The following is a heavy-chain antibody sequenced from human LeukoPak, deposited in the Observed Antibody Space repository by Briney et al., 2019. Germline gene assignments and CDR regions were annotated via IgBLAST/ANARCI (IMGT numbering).Heavy chain of an antibody. Sequence: QPGRSLRLSCVGSGFTFSSYGMHWVRQAPGKGLEWVAVIWYDGSNKYYADFVKGRFTISRDNSKNTLYLQMISLRAEDTAVYYCARAQDYDSSGYVDGSDIWGQGTMVTVSS. CDR1: GFTFSSYG. J-gene: IGHJ3*02. V-gene: IGHV3-33*01. D-gene: IGHD3-22*01. CDR2: IWYDGSNK. CDR3: ARAQDYDSSGYVDGSDI.